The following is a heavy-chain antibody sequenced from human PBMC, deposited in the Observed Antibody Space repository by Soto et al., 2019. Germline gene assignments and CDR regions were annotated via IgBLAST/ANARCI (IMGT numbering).Heavy chain of an antibody. V-gene: IGHV4-39*01. D-gene: IGHD2-15*01. Sequence: SETLSLTCTVSGGSISSSSYYWGWIRQPPGKGLEWIGSIYYSGSTYYNPSLKSRVTISVDTSKNQFSLKLSSVTAVDTAVYYCARSRKNRYCSGGSCPRLYFDYWGQGTLVTVSS. CDR3: ARSRKNRYCSGGSCPRLYFDY. CDR2: IYYSGST. J-gene: IGHJ4*02. CDR1: GGSISSSSYY.